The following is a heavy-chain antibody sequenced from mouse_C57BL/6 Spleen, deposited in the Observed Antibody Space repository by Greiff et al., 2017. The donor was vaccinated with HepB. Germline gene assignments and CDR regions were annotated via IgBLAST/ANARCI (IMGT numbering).Heavy chain of an antibody. V-gene: IGHV1-80*01. Sequence: QVHVKQSGAELVKPGASVKISCKASGYAFSSYWMNWVKQRPGKGLEWIGQIYPGDGDTNYNGKFKGKATLTADKSSSTAYMQLSSLTSEDSAVYFCARSGGPHYFDYWGQGTTLTVSS. CDR1: GYAFSSYW. J-gene: IGHJ2*01. CDR3: ARSGGPHYFDY. CDR2: IYPGDGDT. D-gene: IGHD1-1*02.